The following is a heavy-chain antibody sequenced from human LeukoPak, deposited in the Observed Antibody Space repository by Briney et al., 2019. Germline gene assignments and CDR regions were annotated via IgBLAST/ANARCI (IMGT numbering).Heavy chain of an antibody. CDR3: ARSPSDGYNYLDY. CDR2: ISYDGSAK. D-gene: IGHD5-24*01. V-gene: IGHV3-30*04. CDR1: GFTFSTNA. Sequence: GGSLRLSCAASGFTFSTNAMHWVRQAPGKGLEWVAVISYDGSAKYYADSVKGRFTISRDNPKNTLYLQMNSLRPEDTAVYYCARSPSDGYNYLDYWGQGTLVTVSS. J-gene: IGHJ4*02.